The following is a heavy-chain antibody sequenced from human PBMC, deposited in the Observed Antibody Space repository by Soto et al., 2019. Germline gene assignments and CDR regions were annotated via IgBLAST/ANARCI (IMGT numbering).Heavy chain of an antibody. Sequence: GSLRLSCAASGFTVSSNYMSWVRQAPGKGLEWVSVIYSGGSTYYADSVKGRFTISRDNSENTLYLQMNSLRAEDTAVYYCARTCSGGTCSFDYWGKGTLVTVAS. V-gene: IGHV3-66*01. CDR3: ARTCSGGTCSFDY. J-gene: IGHJ4*02. CDR2: IYSGGST. CDR1: GFTVSSNY. D-gene: IGHD2-15*01.